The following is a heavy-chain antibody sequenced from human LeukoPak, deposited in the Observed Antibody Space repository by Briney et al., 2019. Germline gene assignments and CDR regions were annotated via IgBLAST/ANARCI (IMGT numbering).Heavy chain of an antibody. V-gene: IGHV4-59*12. CDR1: GGSISSYY. CDR3: ARLEAAAGPFHYSYGMGV. J-gene: IGHJ6*02. CDR2: IYNSGST. D-gene: IGHD6-13*01. Sequence: SETLSLTCTVSGGSISSYYWSWIRQPPGKGLEWIGYIYNSGSTNYSPSLRSRVTISVDTSKNQFSLKLSSVTAADTAVYYCARLEAAAGPFHYSYGMGVWGQGTTVTVSS.